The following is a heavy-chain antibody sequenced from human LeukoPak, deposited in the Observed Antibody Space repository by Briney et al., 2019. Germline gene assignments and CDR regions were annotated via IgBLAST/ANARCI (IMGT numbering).Heavy chain of an antibody. CDR1: GDSVSSNSAA. J-gene: IGHJ5*02. V-gene: IGHV6-1*01. D-gene: IGHD6-13*01. Sequence: PSQTLSLTCAVSGDSVSSNSAAWNWIRQCPSRGLEGLVRTYYRAKWYNDYAVSVKSRIPINPATSKTQCSLQLNSVTPEDTAVYYCARSRQLRIAAATSWFDPWGQGTLVTVSS. CDR3: ARSRQLRIAAATSWFDP. CDR2: TYYRAKWYN.